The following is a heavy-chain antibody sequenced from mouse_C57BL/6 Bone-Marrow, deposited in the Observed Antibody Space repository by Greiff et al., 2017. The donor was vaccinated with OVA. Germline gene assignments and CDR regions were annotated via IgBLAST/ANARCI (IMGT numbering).Heavy chain of an antibody. D-gene: IGHD1-1*01. CDR2: IYPGNSDT. CDR3: TGTYYYGSSYEDY. J-gene: IGHJ2*01. Sequence: VQLKESGTVLARPGASVKMSCKTSGYTFTSYWMHWVKQRPGQGLEWIGAIYPGNSDTSYNQKFKGKAKLTAVTSASTAYMELSSLTNEDYAVYYCTGTYYYGSSYEDYWGQGTTLTVSS. CDR1: GYTFTSYW. V-gene: IGHV1-5*01.